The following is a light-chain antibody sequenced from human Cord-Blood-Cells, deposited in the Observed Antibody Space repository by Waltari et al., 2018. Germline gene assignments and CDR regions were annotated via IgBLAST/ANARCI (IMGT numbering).Light chain of an antibody. CDR3: CSYAGSSTVV. Sequence: QSALTQPASVSGSPGQSITIPCTGTSSDAGSYYLVSWYQQYPGKAPKLMIYEGSKRPSGVSNRFSGSKSGNTASLTISGLQAEDEADYYCCSYAGSSTVVFGGGTKLTVL. CDR2: EGS. CDR1: SSDAGSYYL. J-gene: IGLJ2*01. V-gene: IGLV2-23*01.